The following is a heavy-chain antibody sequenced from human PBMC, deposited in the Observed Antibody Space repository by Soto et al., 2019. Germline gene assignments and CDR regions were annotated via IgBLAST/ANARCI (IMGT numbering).Heavy chain of an antibody. CDR1: GFTFSSYA. J-gene: IGHJ4*02. V-gene: IGHV3-23*01. D-gene: IGHD2-15*01. CDR3: AKDKGGCSGGSCPFDY. CDR2: ISGSGGST. Sequence: EVQLLESGGGLVQPGGSLRLSCAASGFTFSSYAMSWVRQAPGKGLEWVSAISGSGGSTYYADSVKGRFTISRDNPKNTLYRQMNSLRAEDTAGYYCAKDKGGCSGGSCPFDYWGQGTLVTVSP.